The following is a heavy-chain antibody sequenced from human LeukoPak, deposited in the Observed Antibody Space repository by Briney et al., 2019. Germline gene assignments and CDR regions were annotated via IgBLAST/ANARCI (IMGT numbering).Heavy chain of an antibody. CDR1: GFPFSNYA. CDR2: ITGSGGNT. D-gene: IGHD3-9*01. CDR3: AKWGDYDVLTGYYVSDY. Sequence: GASLRLSCAASGFPFSNYAMSWVRQAPGKGLEWVSAITGSGGNTYYADSMKGRFTISRDNSKNTVFLQMNSLRAEDTAVYYCAKWGDYDVLTGYYVSDYWGQGTLVTVSS. V-gene: IGHV3-23*01. J-gene: IGHJ4*02.